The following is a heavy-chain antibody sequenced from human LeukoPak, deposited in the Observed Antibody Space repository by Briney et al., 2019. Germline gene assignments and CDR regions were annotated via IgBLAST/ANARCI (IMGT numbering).Heavy chain of an antibody. D-gene: IGHD3-10*01. CDR2: IYYSGST. CDR1: GGSISSGGYY. Sequence: PSETLSLTCTVSGGSISSGGYYWSWIRQHPGKGLEWIGYIYYSGSTYYNPSLKSRVTISVDTSKNQFSLKLSSVTAADTAVYYCARAQGGVRGVIFIDYWGQGTLVTVSS. J-gene: IGHJ4*02. CDR3: ARAQGGVRGVIFIDY. V-gene: IGHV4-31*03.